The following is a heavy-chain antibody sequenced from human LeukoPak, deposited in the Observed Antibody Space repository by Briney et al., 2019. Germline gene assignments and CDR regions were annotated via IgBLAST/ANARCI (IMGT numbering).Heavy chain of an antibody. V-gene: IGHV4-34*01. CDR2: INHRGTT. Sequence: SETLSLTCAVSGGSFSGFYWSWIRQPPGGGLEWIADINHRGTTNYNPSLKSRATIPVDTSKNQFSLNLKSMTAADTAVYYCTRQYSSSYYSDYWGQGTLVTVSS. J-gene: IGHJ4*02. CDR3: TRQYSSSYYSDY. D-gene: IGHD6-6*01. CDR1: GGSFSGFY.